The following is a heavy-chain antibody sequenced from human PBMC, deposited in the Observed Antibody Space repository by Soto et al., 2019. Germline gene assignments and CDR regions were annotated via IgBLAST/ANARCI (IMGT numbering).Heavy chain of an antibody. CDR1: GGSVSSGSYY. CDR3: ARESGRWLQGDDWFDP. Sequence: QVQLQESGPGLVKPSETLFLTCTVSGGSVSSGSYYWSWIRQPPGKGLEWIGYIYYSGSTNYKPSLKSRVTISVDTSKNQFSLKLSSVTAADTAVYYCARESGRWLQGDDWFDPWGQGTLVTVSS. V-gene: IGHV4-61*01. D-gene: IGHD3-10*01. J-gene: IGHJ5*02. CDR2: IYYSGST.